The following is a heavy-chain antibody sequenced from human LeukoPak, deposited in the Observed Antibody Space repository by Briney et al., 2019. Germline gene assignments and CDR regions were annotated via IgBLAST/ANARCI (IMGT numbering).Heavy chain of an antibody. CDR1: GFTFSSYE. CDR2: ISSSGSTI. D-gene: IGHD6-19*01. V-gene: IGHV3-48*03. CDR3: ARESRSSGWDYFDY. Sequence: GGSLRLSCAASGFTFSSYEMNWVRQAPGKGLEWVSYISSSGSTIYYADSVKGRFTISRDNAKNSLYLQMNSLRAEDTAVYYCARESRSSGWDYFDYWGQGTPVTVSS. J-gene: IGHJ4*02.